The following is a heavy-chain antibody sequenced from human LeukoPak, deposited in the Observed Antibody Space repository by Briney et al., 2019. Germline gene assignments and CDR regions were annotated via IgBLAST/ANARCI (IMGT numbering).Heavy chain of an antibody. CDR2: ISSSSSYI. J-gene: IGHJ5*02. V-gene: IGHV3-21*01. CDR3: ARDRHRYSSSWVGWFDP. CDR1: GFTVSSNY. Sequence: GGSLRLSCAASGFTVSSNYMNWVRQAPKKGLEWVSSISSSSSYIYYADSVKGRFTISRDNAKNSLYLQMNSLRAEDTAVYYCARDRHRYSSSWVGWFDPWGQGTLVTVSS. D-gene: IGHD6-13*01.